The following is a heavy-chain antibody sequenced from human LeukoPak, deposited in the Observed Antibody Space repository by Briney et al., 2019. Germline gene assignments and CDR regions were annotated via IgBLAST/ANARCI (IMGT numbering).Heavy chain of an antibody. CDR2: IWYDGSNK. Sequence: GGSLRLSFAASGFTFSSYGMHWVRQAPGKGLEWVAVIWYDGSNKYYADSVKGRFTITRDNSKNTLYLQMNSLRAEDTAVYYCAKVSSLYSSGWGYFDYWGQGTLVTVSS. V-gene: IGHV3-30*02. J-gene: IGHJ4*02. D-gene: IGHD6-19*01. CDR1: GFTFSSYG. CDR3: AKVSSLYSSGWGYFDY.